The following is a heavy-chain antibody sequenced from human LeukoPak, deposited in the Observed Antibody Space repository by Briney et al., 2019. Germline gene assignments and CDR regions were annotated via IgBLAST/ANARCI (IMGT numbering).Heavy chain of an antibody. CDR2: ISSSRSYI. Sequence: GGSLRLSCAASGFTFSSYSMNWVRQAPGKGLEWVSSISSSRSYIYYADSVKGRFTISRDNAKKSLYLQMNSLRAEDTAVYYCARESLEYSSSLGFDYWGQGTLVTVSS. J-gene: IGHJ4*02. CDR1: GFTFSSYS. CDR3: ARESLEYSSSLGFDY. D-gene: IGHD6-6*01. V-gene: IGHV3-21*01.